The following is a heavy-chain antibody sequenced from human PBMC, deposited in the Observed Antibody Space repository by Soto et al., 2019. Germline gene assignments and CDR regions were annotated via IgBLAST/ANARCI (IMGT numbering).Heavy chain of an antibody. V-gene: IGHV4-34*01. J-gene: IGHJ4*02. CDR2: INHSGST. Sequence: PSETLSLTCAVYGGSFSGYYWSWIRQPPGKGLEWIGEINHSGSTNYNPSLKSRVTISVDTSKNQFSLKLSSVTAADTAVYYCARRLYSSSPFDYWGQGTLVTVSS. CDR3: ARRLYSSSPFDY. D-gene: IGHD6-6*01. CDR1: GGSFSGYY.